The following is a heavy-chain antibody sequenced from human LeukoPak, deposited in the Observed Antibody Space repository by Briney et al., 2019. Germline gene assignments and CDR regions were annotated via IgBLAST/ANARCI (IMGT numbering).Heavy chain of an antibody. V-gene: IGHV4-59*01. CDR2: IYYSGST. D-gene: IGHD5-18*01. CDR3: ARTYRGYIYGPFDY. Sequence: SETLSLTCTVSGGSISSYYWSWIRQPPGKGLEWIGYIYYSGSTNYNPSLKSRVTISVDTSKNQFSLKLSSVTAADTAVYYCARTYRGYIYGPFDYWGQGTLVTVSS. J-gene: IGHJ4*02. CDR1: GGSISSYY.